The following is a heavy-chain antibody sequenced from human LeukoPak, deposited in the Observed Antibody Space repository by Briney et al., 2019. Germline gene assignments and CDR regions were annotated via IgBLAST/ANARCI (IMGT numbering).Heavy chain of an antibody. Sequence: PGGSLRLSCAASGFTFSSHAMHWVRQAPGKGLEWVAVISYDGSNKYYADSVKGRFTISRDNSKNTLYLQMNSLRAEDTAVYYCARDRGYYDFWSGYYLRPYYYGMDVWGQGTTVTVSS. J-gene: IGHJ6*02. CDR3: ARDRGYYDFWSGYYLRPYYYGMDV. D-gene: IGHD3-3*01. CDR1: GFTFSSHA. CDR2: ISYDGSNK. V-gene: IGHV3-30*04.